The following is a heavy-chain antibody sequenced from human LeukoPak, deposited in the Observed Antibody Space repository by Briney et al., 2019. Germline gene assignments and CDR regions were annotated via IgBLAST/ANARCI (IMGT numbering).Heavy chain of an antibody. CDR2: VSGDGGVT. CDR3: AKGNNTISFNFDY. D-gene: IGHD2-2*01. CDR1: GFAFRDFS. Sequence: GSLRLSCTVSGFAFRDFSMHWVRQAPGKGLQWVGLVSGDGGVTHYPDSVKGRFTISKDNNQNSLYLQMNSLTVEGSAFYYCAKGNNTISFNFDYWGQGTLVTVSS. J-gene: IGHJ4*02. V-gene: IGHV3-43*02.